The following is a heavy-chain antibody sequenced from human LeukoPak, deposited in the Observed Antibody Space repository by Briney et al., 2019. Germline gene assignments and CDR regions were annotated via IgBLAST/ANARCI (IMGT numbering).Heavy chain of an antibody. CDR1: GGSISSSSYY. J-gene: IGHJ6*03. Sequence: SETLSLTCTVSGGSISSSSYYWGWIRQPPGKGLEWIGSIYYSGSTYYNPSLKSRVTISVDTSKNQFSLKLSSVTAADTAVYYCAREGAFYCTNGVCYLIDYYYYYYYTDVWGKGTTVTVSS. CDR3: AREGAFYCTNGVCYLIDYYYYYYYTDV. CDR2: IYYSGST. V-gene: IGHV4-39*07. D-gene: IGHD2-8*01.